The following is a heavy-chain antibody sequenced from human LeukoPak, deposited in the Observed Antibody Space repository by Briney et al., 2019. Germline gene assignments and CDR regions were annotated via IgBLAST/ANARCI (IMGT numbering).Heavy chain of an antibody. CDR2: ISGSGGST. V-gene: IGHV3-23*01. CDR3: AKGVVWGSYRPTRIDY. Sequence: PGGSLRLSCAASGFTFSSDAMSRVRQAPGKGLEWVSAISGSGGSTYYADSVKGRFTISRDNSKNTLYLQMNSLRAEDTAVYYCAKGVVWGSYRPTRIDYWGQGTLVTVSS. J-gene: IGHJ4*02. CDR1: GFTFSSDA. D-gene: IGHD3-16*02.